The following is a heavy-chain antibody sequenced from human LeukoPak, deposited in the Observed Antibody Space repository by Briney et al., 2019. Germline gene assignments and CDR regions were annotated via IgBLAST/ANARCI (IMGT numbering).Heavy chain of an antibody. CDR3: ARSRGYYGSGSYYLTYYFDY. J-gene: IGHJ4*02. D-gene: IGHD3-10*01. V-gene: IGHV3-74*01. CDR2: INSDGSST. Sequence: GGSLRLSCAASGFTFSSYWMSWVRQAPGKGLVWVSRINSDGSSTSYADSVKGRFTISRDNAKNTLYLQMNSLRAEDTAVYYCARSRGYYGSGSYYLTYYFDYWGQGTLVTVSS. CDR1: GFTFSSYW.